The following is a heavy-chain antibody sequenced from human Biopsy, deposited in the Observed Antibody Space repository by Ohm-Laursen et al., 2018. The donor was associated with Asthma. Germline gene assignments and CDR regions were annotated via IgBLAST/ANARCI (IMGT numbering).Heavy chain of an antibody. D-gene: IGHD3-9*01. CDR1: GYNFISFA. V-gene: IGHV1-3*04. Sequence: SVKVSCKASGYNFISFAIHWVRQAPGQRLEWMGWVNTGNGDTKYSQKFQGRVTITRDTSASTAYMELRSLRSEDTATYYCARTYYDFLTGQVKDVFGVWGQGTMVAVSS. CDR3: ARTYYDFLTGQVKDVFGV. J-gene: IGHJ3*01. CDR2: VNTGNGDT.